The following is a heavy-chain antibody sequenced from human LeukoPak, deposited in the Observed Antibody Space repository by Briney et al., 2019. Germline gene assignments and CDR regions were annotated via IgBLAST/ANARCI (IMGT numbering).Heavy chain of an antibody. D-gene: IGHD3-22*01. Sequence: ASVKVSCKASGYTFTSYGISWVRQAPGQGLEWMGWISAYNGDTNYAQKLQGRVTMTTDTPTSTAYMELRSLRSDDTAVYYCARGGPAPHRITLIVVASSTDAFDIWGQGTMVTVSS. V-gene: IGHV1-18*01. CDR3: ARGGPAPHRITLIVVASSTDAFDI. J-gene: IGHJ3*02. CDR1: GYTFTSYG. CDR2: ISAYNGDT.